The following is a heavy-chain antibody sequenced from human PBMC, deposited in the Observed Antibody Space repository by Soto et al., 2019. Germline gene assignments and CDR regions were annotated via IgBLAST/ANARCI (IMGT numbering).Heavy chain of an antibody. CDR1: GHTFQNYA. CDR3: AKGSRGIGVVLAVLN. Sequence: EVQLLESGGGSVQPGGSLRLSCVASGHTFQNYAMTWVRQAPGKGLEWVSGISGSGGSTYYADSVRGRFTISRDDSKNTLYLQMSSLGAEDTAVYYCAKGSRGIGVVLAVLNWGHGTLVTVSS. CDR2: ISGSGGST. V-gene: IGHV3-23*01. D-gene: IGHD2-2*01. J-gene: IGHJ4*01.